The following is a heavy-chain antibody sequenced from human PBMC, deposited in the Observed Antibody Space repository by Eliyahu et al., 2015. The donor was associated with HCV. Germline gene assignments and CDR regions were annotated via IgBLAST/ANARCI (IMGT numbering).Heavy chain of an antibody. D-gene: IGHD1-26*01. V-gene: IGHV3-33*01. Sequence: QVQLVESGGGVVQPGRSXXLSXAASGFSXSSYGRXXXRQAPGKGLEWVAVIWYDGSNKYYADSVKGRFTISRDNSKNTLYLQMNSLRAEDTAVYYCARDRGIVGAHDAFDIWGQGTMVTVSS. J-gene: IGHJ3*02. CDR1: GFSXSSYG. CDR3: ARDRGIVGAHDAFDI. CDR2: IWYDGSNK.